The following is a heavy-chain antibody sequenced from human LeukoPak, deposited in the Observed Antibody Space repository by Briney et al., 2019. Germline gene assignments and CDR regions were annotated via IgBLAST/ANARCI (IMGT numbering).Heavy chain of an antibody. Sequence: GGSLRLSCVVSGFTFSEYWMTWVRQAPGKGLEWVANIKEDGGQKHYVDSVKGRFTIFRDNAKNTLYLQMDSLRAEDTAVYYCARGGDKNAMGGQGTLVTVSS. CDR1: GFTFSEYW. CDR3: ARGGDKNAM. V-gene: IGHV3-7*03. CDR2: IKEDGGQK. J-gene: IGHJ4*02. D-gene: IGHD3-10*01.